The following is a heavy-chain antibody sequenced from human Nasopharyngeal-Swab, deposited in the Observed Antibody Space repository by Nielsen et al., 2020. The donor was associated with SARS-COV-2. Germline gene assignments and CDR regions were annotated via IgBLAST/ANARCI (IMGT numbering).Heavy chain of an antibody. CDR2: IKQDGSAM. J-gene: IGHJ6*02. CDR1: AFTFSSYW. V-gene: IGHV3-7*01. CDR3: ARDHLMTVTIPYYYYGMDV. D-gene: IGHD4-11*01. Sequence: GGSLRLSCAASAFTFSSYWMNWVRQAPGKGLEWVANIKQDGSAMHYVDSVKGRFTISRDNAKNSLYLQMNSLRAEDTAVYYCARDHLMTVTIPYYYYGMDVWGQGTTVTVSS.